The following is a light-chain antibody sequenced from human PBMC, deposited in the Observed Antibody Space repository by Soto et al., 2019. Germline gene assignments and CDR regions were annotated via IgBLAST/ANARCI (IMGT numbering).Light chain of an antibody. CDR3: QQSHSLPRT. CDR1: QSITKY. J-gene: IGKJ4*01. V-gene: IGKV1-39*01. CDR2: GAS. Sequence: DVQMSQSPSSLSASVGARVSITCRASQSITKYLNWYQQKPGTAPKLFIYGASSLQSGVPLRFSGSGFGTDFTLNISSLHPEDVATYSCQQSHSLPRTFGGGTKLEIK.